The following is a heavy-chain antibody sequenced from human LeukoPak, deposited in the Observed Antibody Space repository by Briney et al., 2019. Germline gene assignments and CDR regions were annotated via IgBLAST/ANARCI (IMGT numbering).Heavy chain of an antibody. CDR2: INTNGGST. CDR3: ARGGMVNPWRGYIAPDY. V-gene: IGHV3-64*01. CDR1: GFIFSNYD. Sequence: GGSLTLSHATSGFIFSNYDMHWVRQAPGKGLEYVSSINTNGGSTYYATSVKGRFTISRDSRTDTLYLQLGSVRPEDTAVYYCARGGMVNPWRGYIAPDYWGHGSLVTVSS. J-gene: IGHJ4*01. D-gene: IGHD3-3*01.